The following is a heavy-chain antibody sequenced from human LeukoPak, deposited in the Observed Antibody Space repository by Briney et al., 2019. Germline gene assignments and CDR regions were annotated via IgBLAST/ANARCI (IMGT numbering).Heavy chain of an antibody. J-gene: IGHJ5*02. V-gene: IGHV4-34*01. CDR2: INHSGST. CDR3: ARGSRLERRYSSSWYDQFDP. CDR1: GGSFSGYY. D-gene: IGHD6-13*01. Sequence: SETLSLTCAVYGGSFSGYYWSWIRQPPGKGLEWIGEINHSGSTNYNPSLKSRVTISVDTSKNQFSLKLSSVTAADTAVYYCARGSRLERRYSSSWYDQFDPWGQGTLVTVSS.